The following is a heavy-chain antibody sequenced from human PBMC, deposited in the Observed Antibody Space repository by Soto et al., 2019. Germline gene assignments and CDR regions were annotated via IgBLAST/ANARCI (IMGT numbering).Heavy chain of an antibody. V-gene: IGHV3-30*18. CDR3: AKTNRRRYYYYGMDV. CDR1: GFTFSSYG. D-gene: IGHD2-8*01. Sequence: QVQLVESGGGVVQPGRSLRLSCAASGFTFSSYGMHWVRQAPGKGLEWVAVISYDGSNKYYADSVKGRFTISRDNSKNTRYLQMNSLRAEDTAVYYCAKTNRRRYYYYGMDVWGQGTTVTVSS. J-gene: IGHJ6*02. CDR2: ISYDGSNK.